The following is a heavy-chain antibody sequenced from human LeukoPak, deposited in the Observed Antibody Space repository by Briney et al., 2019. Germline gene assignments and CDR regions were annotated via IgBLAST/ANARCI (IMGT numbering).Heavy chain of an antibody. Sequence: GSLRLSCVVSGFTFSSYWMTWIRQPPGKGLEWIGEINHSGITNYNPSLKSRVTISADTSKNQFSLKLTSVTAADTAVYYCANPARDFADSGAITWWGQGTLVTVSS. J-gene: IGHJ4*02. CDR2: INHSGIT. V-gene: IGHV4-34*08. D-gene: IGHD4-17*01. CDR3: ANPARDFADSGAITW. CDR1: GFTFSSYW.